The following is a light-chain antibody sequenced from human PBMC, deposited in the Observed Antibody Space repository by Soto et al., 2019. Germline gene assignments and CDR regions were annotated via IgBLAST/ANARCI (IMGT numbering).Light chain of an antibody. CDR1: QSISSN. J-gene: IGKJ2*01. CDR3: QHSFSIPYI. V-gene: IGKV1-39*01. Sequence: DIQMTQSPSSLSAFAGDRVTITCRASQSISSNLNWYQQKPGKAPKLLVYSASSLQSGVPSRFGGSGSGTDFTRTITSLQPEDFATYYCQHSFSIPYIFGQGTKLDIK. CDR2: SAS.